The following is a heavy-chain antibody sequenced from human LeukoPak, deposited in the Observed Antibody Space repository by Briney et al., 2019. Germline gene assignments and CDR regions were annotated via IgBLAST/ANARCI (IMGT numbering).Heavy chain of an antibody. D-gene: IGHD6-6*01. Sequence: PGGSLRLSCAASGFTFSSYWMGWVRQAPGKGLEWVANIRQDGGENHYVDSVKGRFTMSRDNAKNMLHLQMNSLRAEDTAVYYCARDKSMGYGMDVWGQGTAVTVSS. CDR3: ARDKSMGYGMDV. V-gene: IGHV3-7*01. CDR1: GFTFSSYW. CDR2: IRQDGGEN. J-gene: IGHJ6*02.